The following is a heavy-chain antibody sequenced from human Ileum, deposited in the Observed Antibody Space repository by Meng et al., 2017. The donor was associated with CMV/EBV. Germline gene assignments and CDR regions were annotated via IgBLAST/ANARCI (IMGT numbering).Heavy chain of an antibody. CDR3: AKDRRDGYNYMYFFDF. J-gene: IGHJ4*02. V-gene: IGHV3-23*01. D-gene: IGHD5-24*01. CDR1: FTFTGYA. Sequence: FTFTGYAMVWVRQAPGKGLEWVSGISGSGGTSHYADSVRGRFTISRDNSRNTVYLQMDNLRAEDTALYYCAKDRRDGYNYMYFFDFWGPGSLVTVSS. CDR2: ISGSGGTS.